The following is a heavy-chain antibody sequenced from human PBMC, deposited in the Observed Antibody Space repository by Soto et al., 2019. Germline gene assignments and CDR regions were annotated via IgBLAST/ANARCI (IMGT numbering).Heavy chain of an antibody. CDR1: GGSLSGYY. CDR3: ARGQEGVVATH. J-gene: IGHJ4*02. Sequence: QVRLQQWGAGLLKPSETLSLTCVVYGGSLSGYYWSWIRQPPGKGLEWIGEIKDGGLTNYSPSLKSRATISADTPKNQFSLKLHSVTAADRAVYYCARGQEGVVATHWDQGTLVTVSS. D-gene: IGHD5-12*01. V-gene: IGHV4-34*01. CDR2: IKDGGLT.